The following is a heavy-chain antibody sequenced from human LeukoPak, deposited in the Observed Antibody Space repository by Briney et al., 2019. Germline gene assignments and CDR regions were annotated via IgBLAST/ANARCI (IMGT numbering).Heavy chain of an antibody. CDR3: SLLAVARPQDY. J-gene: IGHJ4*02. Sequence: QPGGTLRLSCAASGFTFSTNKMHWVRQTPGKGLEWVSDISSSGSTVYYADSVKGRFTTSRDNANNFLYLQMHSLRAEDTAVYYCSLLAVARPQDYWGQGTLVTVSS. V-gene: IGHV3-48*03. CDR1: GFTFSTNK. CDR2: ISSSGSTV. D-gene: IGHD6-19*01.